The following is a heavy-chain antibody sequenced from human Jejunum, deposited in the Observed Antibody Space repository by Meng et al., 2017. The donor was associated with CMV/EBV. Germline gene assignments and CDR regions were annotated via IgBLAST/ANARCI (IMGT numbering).Heavy chain of an antibody. Sequence: VLLLESGVGWVQPGGSLRLSCAASGFSFSDHYMSWVRQAPGKGLEWVSYISTRSTYTDYADSVKGRFTISRDNAKNSLYLQMNSLRVEDTAVYYCARENYANPDYWGQGTLVTVSS. J-gene: IGHJ4*02. CDR3: ARENYANPDY. CDR2: ISTRSTYT. D-gene: IGHD1-7*01. V-gene: IGHV3-11*05. CDR1: GFSFSDHY.